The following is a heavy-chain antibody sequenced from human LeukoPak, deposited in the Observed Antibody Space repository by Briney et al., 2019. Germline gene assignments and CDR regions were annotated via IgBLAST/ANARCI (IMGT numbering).Heavy chain of an antibody. CDR3: AKGVVAATNAAYYGMDV. CDR2: ISYDESDK. D-gene: IGHD2-15*01. V-gene: IGHV3-30*18. J-gene: IGHJ6*02. Sequence: QSGGSLRLSCAASGFTFSNYGMHWVRQAPGKGLEWVAVISYDESDKCYADSVKGRFTISRDNSKNTLYLQMNSLRPEDTAVYYCAKGVVAATNAAYYGMDVWGQGTTVTVSS. CDR1: GFTFSNYG.